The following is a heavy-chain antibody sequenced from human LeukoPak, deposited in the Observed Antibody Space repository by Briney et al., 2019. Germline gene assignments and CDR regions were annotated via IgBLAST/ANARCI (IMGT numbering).Heavy chain of an antibody. CDR1: GYTFVGFY. CDR2: INPISGGT. Sequence: ASVEVSCKASGYTFVGFYMHWVRQAPGQGLEWIGCINPISGGTKYAQKFQGRVTMTRDTSISTAYMELSSLISDDTGLYYCARGGYFDSSGFSGSWGQGTLVTVS. J-gene: IGHJ5*02. V-gene: IGHV1-2*02. CDR3: ARGGYFDSSGFSGS. D-gene: IGHD3-22*01.